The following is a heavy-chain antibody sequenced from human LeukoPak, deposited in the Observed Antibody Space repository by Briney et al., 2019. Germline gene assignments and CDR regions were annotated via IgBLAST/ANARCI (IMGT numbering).Heavy chain of an antibody. CDR1: GFTLSTYW. Sequence: GGSLRLSCVASGFTLSTYWMHWVRQAPGKGLVWVSRINSDGSATSYADSVMVRFTISRDSARNTLYLQMNSLRPEDTAVYYCARGNKWSFDSWGQGALVTVSS. CDR2: INSDGSAT. D-gene: IGHD2-15*01. J-gene: IGHJ4*02. V-gene: IGHV3-74*01. CDR3: ARGNKWSFDS.